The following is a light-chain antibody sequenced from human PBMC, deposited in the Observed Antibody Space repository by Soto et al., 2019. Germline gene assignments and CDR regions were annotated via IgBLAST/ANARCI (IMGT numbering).Light chain of an antibody. V-gene: IGLV7-46*01. Sequence: QAVVTQEPSLTVSPGGTVTLTCGSSTGAVTSSHYPYWFQQKPGQAPRTLIYDTSNKHSWTPARFSGSLLGGKAALTLSGAQPEDEAEYYCLLSYSGARPYWVFGGGTKLTVL. CDR3: LLSYSGARPYWV. J-gene: IGLJ3*02. CDR1: TGAVTSSHY. CDR2: DTS.